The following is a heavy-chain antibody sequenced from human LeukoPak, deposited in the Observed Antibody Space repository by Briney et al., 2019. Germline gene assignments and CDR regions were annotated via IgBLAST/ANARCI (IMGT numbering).Heavy chain of an antibody. CDR2: ISSGGSVI. J-gene: IGHJ4*02. CDR3: AKGIGDYLHYYFDY. Sequence: PGGSLRLSCAASGFTFSSYAMNCVRQAPGKGLEWVSYISSGGSVIHYADSVKGRFTISRDNAKNSLYLQMNSLRPEDTAVYYCAKGIGDYLHYYFDYWGQGTLVTVSS. V-gene: IGHV3-48*03. D-gene: IGHD4-17*01. CDR1: GFTFSSYA.